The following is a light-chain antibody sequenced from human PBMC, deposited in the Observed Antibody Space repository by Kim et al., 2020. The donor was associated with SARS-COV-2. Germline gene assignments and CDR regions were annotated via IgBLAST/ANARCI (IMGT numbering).Light chain of an antibody. CDR1: SSNIGSSS. CDR2: RND. Sequence: GQRDHISCSASSSNIGSSSVYWYQQPPGTAPKLLVHRNDRRPSGVPDRFSGSKSGTSASLAISGLRSDDEADYYCAAWDDSLSGWVFGGGTQLTVL. J-gene: IGLJ3*02. CDR3: AAWDDSLSGWV. V-gene: IGLV1-47*01.